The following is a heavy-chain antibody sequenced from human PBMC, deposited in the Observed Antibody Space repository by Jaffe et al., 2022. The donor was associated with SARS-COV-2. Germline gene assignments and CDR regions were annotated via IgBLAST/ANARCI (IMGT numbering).Heavy chain of an antibody. Sequence: EVQLVESGGGLVQPGGSLRLSCAASGFTFSSYAMHWVRQAPGKGLEFVSVISTNGASTFYANSVKGRFTISRDNSKNTLYLQMGSLRGEDMAVYYCARGSPRYSDNWFGYYGMDVWGQGTTVTVSS. CDR1: GFTFSSYA. CDR3: ARGSPRYSDNWFGYYGMDV. CDR2: ISTNGAST. V-gene: IGHV3-64*01. D-gene: IGHD1-1*01. J-gene: IGHJ6*02.